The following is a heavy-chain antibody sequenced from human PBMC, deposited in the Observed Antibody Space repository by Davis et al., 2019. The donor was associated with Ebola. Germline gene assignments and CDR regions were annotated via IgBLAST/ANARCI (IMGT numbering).Heavy chain of an antibody. CDR1: GGTFSSYT. CDR3: AREAVRGLGAFDY. J-gene: IGHJ4*02. CDR2: MNPNSGNT. D-gene: IGHD3-10*01. Sequence: AASVKVSCKASGGTFSSYTISWVRQATGQGLEWMGWMNPNSGNTDYAQKFQGRVTMTRNTSISTAYMELSSLRSEDTAVYYCAREAVRGLGAFDYWGQGTLVTVSS. V-gene: IGHV1-8*02.